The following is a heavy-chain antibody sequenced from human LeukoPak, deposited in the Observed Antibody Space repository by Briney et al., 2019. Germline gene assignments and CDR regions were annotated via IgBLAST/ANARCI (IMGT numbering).Heavy chain of an antibody. CDR3: ARRAGGYSHPYDY. CDR2: IKQDGSEK. Sequence: GGSLRLSCEASQFSFSTYWMTWVRQAPGKGLEWVANIKQDGSEKSYVDSVKGRFTISRDNSKNTLYLQMNSLRAEDTAVYYCARRAGGYSHPYDYWGQGILVTVSS. CDR1: QFSFSTYW. V-gene: IGHV3-7*03. J-gene: IGHJ4*02. D-gene: IGHD4-23*01.